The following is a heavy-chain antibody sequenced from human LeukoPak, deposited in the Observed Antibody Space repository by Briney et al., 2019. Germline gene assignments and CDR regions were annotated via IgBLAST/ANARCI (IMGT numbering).Heavy chain of an antibody. CDR2: IKEDGSRE. CDR3: ARDSPGYGAYVS. J-gene: IGHJ1*01. D-gene: IGHD5-12*01. V-gene: IGHV3-7*01. Sequence: GGSLRLSCAASGFTFSTYWMTWVRQAPGKGLEWVANIKEDGSREYYVDSVKGRFTISRDNAKNSLYLQMDSLTAEDTAVYYCARDSPGYGAYVSWGQGTPVSVSS. CDR1: GFTFSTYW.